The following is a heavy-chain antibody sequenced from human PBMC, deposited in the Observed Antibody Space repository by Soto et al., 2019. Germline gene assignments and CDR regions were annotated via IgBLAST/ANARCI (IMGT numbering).Heavy chain of an antibody. CDR2: ISTTGETI. J-gene: IGHJ4*02. CDR1: GFTFIDYS. V-gene: IGHV3-48*02. CDR3: ARESRNWGQPIDH. Sequence: DVQLVESGGGLVRPGGSLRRSCAASGFTFIDYSMHWVRQAPGKGLESVSFISTTGETIYYAASVEGRFTISRDNARNSLYLQMNSLRDEDTAVYYCARESRNWGQPIDHWGQGTLVTVSS. D-gene: IGHD3-16*01.